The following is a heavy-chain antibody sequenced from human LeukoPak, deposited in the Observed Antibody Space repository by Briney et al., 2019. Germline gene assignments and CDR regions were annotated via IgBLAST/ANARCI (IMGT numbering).Heavy chain of an antibody. Sequence: PSETLSLTCAVSGGSISSNSWWSWVRQPPGKGLEWIGEVYHSGSTNYNPSLKSRVTISVDKSKNQFFLKLSSVTAADTAVYYCARVASSGWASFDYWGQGTLVTVSS. D-gene: IGHD6-19*01. V-gene: IGHV4-4*02. J-gene: IGHJ4*02. CDR1: GGSISSNSW. CDR3: ARVASSGWASFDY. CDR2: VYHSGST.